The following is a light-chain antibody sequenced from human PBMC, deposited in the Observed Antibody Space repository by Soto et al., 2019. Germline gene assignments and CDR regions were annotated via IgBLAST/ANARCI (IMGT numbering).Light chain of an antibody. V-gene: IGKV1-5*03. CDR3: QQYNSYSRT. CDR1: QSISSW. CDR2: KAS. J-gene: IGKJ1*01. Sequence: DIQMTQSPSTLSASVGDRFTITCRASQSISSWLAWYQQKPGKAPKLLIYKASSLESGVPSRFSGSGSGTEFTLTISSLQPDDFATYYCQQYNSYSRTFGQGTTGDIK.